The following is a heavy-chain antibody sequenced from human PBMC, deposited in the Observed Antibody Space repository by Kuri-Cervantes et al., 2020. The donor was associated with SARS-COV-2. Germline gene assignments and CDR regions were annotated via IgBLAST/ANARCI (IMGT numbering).Heavy chain of an antibody. J-gene: IGHJ4*02. Sequence: ASVKVSCKASGYTFTDYYMHWVRQAPGQGPEWMGWINPNGDTNSAQKFQGRVTMTRDTSTSTVHMELSRLRFDDTAVFYNARNRRTGGYSHGFDLWGQGTLVTVSS. CDR2: INPNGDT. CDR1: GYTFTDYY. CDR3: ARNRRTGGYSHGFDL. V-gene: IGHV1-2*02. D-gene: IGHD5-18*01.